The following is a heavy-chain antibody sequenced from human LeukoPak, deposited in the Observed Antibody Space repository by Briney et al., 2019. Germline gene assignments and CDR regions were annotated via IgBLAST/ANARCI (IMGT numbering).Heavy chain of an antibody. CDR1: GYSFSSYG. V-gene: IGHV1-18*04. CDR3: AREWSSSSPDFDL. J-gene: IGHJ4*02. Sequence: ASVQVSCKXSGYSFSSYGISWVRQAPGQGLEWMGWISYSNGNTKYSEHLQRRVTMTTDTSTNTAYMEVRSLTSDDTAVYYCAREWSSSSPDFDLWGQGTQVTVSS. D-gene: IGHD6-6*01. CDR2: ISYSNGNT.